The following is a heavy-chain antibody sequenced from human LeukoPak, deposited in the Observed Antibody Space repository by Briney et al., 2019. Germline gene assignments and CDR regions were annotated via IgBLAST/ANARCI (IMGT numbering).Heavy chain of an antibody. CDR1: GFNFHTYT. CDR3: ARDRSTDAISGY. J-gene: IGHJ4*02. V-gene: IGHV3-23*01. CDR2: IPGGHGAT. Sequence: GGSLRLSCSASGFNFHTYTLTWVRQAPGKRPEWLSAIPGGHGATSYADSVTGRVTISRDYSRNTVYLHMSALRAEDTAVYYCARDRSTDAISGYWGQGTLVAVSS. D-gene: IGHD1-1*01.